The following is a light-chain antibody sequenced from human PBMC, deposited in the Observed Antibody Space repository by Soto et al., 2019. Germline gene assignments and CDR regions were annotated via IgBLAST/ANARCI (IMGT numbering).Light chain of an antibody. CDR2: RND. Sequence: QSVLTQPPSASVTPGQRVTISCSGSNSNMGRNYVYWYQQVPGTAPKLLMYRNDVRPSGVPDRITGSKSGTSASLAISGLRSEDEADYYCAVWDNSLNGVAFGGGTKVTVL. CDR3: AVWDNSLNGVA. J-gene: IGLJ2*01. V-gene: IGLV1-47*01. CDR1: NSNMGRNY.